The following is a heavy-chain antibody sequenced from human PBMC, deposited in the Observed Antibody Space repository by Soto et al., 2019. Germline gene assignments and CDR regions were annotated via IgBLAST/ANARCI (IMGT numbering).Heavy chain of an antibody. CDR2: IYPGNSDI. CDR3: ARLGIWSYGMDV. V-gene: IGHV5-51*01. CDR1: GYSFTTYW. J-gene: IGHJ6*02. D-gene: IGHD3-16*01. Sequence: GESLKISCQGSGYSFTTYWIGWVRQMPGKGLEWMGIIYPGNSDIRYSPSFQGQVTISADKSISTAYLKWSGLKASDTAMYYCARLGIWSYGMDVWGQRTTVTVS.